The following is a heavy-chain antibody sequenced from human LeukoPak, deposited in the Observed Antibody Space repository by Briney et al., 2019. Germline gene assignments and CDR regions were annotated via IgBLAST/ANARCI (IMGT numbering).Heavy chain of an antibody. CDR2: INPNSGGT. D-gene: IGHD2-21*02. CDR3: ARSPFCGGDCYMNWFDP. V-gene: IGHV1-2*04. Sequence: ASVKVSCKASGYTLTGYYMHWVRQAPGQGLEWMGWINPNSGGTNYAQKFQGWVTMTRDTSISTAYMELSRLRSDDTAVYYCARSPFCGGDCYMNWFDPWGQGTLVTVSS. CDR1: GYTLTGYY. J-gene: IGHJ5*02.